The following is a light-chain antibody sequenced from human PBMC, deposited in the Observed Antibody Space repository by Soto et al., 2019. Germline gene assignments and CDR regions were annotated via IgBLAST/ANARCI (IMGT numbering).Light chain of an antibody. CDR1: QSISGPY. J-gene: IGKJ5*01. CDR2: GAS. V-gene: IGKV3-20*01. Sequence: IVLTQSPDTMSLSPGERATLSCRASQSISGPYLAWYQQKPGQTPRLLIYGASSRATGIPDRFSGSGSGTEFTLTISSLQPEDFATYYCQRLGAYPSTFG. CDR3: QRLGAYPST.